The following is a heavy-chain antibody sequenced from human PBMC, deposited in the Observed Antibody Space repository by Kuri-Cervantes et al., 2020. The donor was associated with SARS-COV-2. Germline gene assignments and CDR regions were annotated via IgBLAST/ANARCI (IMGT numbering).Heavy chain of an antibody. CDR3: ARVEQWLVWGYYYYGMDV. CDR2: INHSGST. V-gene: IGHV4-34*01. Sequence: GSLRLSCAVYGGSFSGYYWSWIRQPPGKGLEWIGEINHSGSTNYNPSLKSRVTISVDTSKNQISLKLSSVTAADTAVYYCARVEQWLVWGYYYYGMDVWGQGTTVTVSS. D-gene: IGHD6-19*01. J-gene: IGHJ6*02. CDR1: GGSFSGYY.